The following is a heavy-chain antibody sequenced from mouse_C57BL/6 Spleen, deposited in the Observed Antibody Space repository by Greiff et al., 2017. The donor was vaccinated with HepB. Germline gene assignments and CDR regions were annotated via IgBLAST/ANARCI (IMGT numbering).Heavy chain of an antibody. CDR1: GYTFTDYN. CDR3: ARSDGSHYAMDY. D-gene: IGHD2-3*01. CDR2: INPNNGGT. Sequence: EVQLQQSGPELVKPGASVKIPCKASGYTFTDYNMDWVKQSHGKSLEWIGDINPNNGGTIYNQKFKGKATLTVNKSSSTAYMELRSLTSEETAVYYCARSDGSHYAMDYWGQGTSVTVSS. J-gene: IGHJ4*01. V-gene: IGHV1-18*01.